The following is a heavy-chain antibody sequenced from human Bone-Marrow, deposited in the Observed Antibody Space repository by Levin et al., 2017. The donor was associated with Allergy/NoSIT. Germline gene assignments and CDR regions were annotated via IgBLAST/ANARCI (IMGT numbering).Heavy chain of an antibody. V-gene: IGHV3-21*01. D-gene: IGHD3-22*01. CDR2: ISRSSTSI. J-gene: IGHJ4*02. Sequence: GESLKISCAASGFTFSSYTMNWVRQAPGKGLEWVSSISRSSTSIYYAGSVKGRFTVSRDNAKTSLFLQMNSLRAEDTAVYYCARDLVEVVITPGNFDYWGQGTLVTVSS. CDR3: ARDLVEVVITPGNFDY. CDR1: GFTFSSYT.